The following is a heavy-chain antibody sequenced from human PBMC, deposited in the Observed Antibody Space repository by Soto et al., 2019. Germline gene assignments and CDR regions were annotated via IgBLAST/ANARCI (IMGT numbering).Heavy chain of an antibody. J-gene: IGHJ2*01. V-gene: IGHV2-5*02. D-gene: IGHD6-13*01. CDR2: IYWDDDK. Sequence: QITLKESGPTLVKPTQTLTLTCTFSGFSLSTSGVGVGWIRQPPGKALEWLALIYWDDDKRYSPSLKSRLTITKDTTKTQVVLTMTNMDPVDTATYSCGRSSWYFRYFDLWGRGTLVTVSS. CDR3: GRSSWYFRYFDL. CDR1: GFSLSTSGVG.